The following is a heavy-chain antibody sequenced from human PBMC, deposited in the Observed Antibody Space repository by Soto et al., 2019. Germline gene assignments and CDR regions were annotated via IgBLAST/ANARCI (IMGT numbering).Heavy chain of an antibody. D-gene: IGHD1-1*01. CDR3: ARGSKRRSVGY. CDR2: INHSGST. J-gene: IGHJ4*02. V-gene: IGHV4-34*01. Sequence: SETLSLTCAVYGGSFSGYYWSWIRQPPGKGLEWIGEINHSGSTNYNPSLKSRVTISVDTSKNQFSLKLSSVTAADTAVYYCARGSKRRSVGYWGQGTLVTVSS. CDR1: GGSFSGYY.